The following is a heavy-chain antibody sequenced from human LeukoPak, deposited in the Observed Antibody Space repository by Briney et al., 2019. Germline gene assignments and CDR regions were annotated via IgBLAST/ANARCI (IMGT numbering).Heavy chain of an antibody. J-gene: IGHJ4*01. D-gene: IGHD3-3*01. V-gene: IGHV1-2*02. CDR2: INPNSGGT. Sequence: ASVKVSCKASGYTFTGYYMHWVRQAPGQGLEWMGWINPNSGGTNYAQKFQGRVTMTRDTSISTAYMELSRLRSNDTAVYYCALYDFWSGYCTFHYWGHVTLVTVSS. CDR3: ALYDFWSGYCTFHY. CDR1: GYTFTGYY.